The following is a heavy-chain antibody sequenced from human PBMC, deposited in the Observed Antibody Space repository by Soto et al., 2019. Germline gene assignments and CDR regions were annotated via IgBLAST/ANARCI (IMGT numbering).Heavy chain of an antibody. CDR3: ARGTSMTREVQGDAPGKDFLDS. V-gene: IGHV4-34*01. J-gene: IGHJ4*02. D-gene: IGHD2-8*01. CDR1: GGSFSGYY. Sequence: QVPLQQWGGGLLKPSETLSFTCAVYGGSFSGYYWTWIRQPPGKGLEWIGGINHSGSTKLNPSLNTRIIISVDTSKNQFSLRLRSLSAADTAFYYCARGTSMTREVQGDAPGKDFLDSWGQGTLVTVSS. CDR2: INHSGST.